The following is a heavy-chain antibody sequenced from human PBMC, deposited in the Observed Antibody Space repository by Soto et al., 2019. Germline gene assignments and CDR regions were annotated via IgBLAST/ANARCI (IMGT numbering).Heavy chain of an antibody. D-gene: IGHD2-21*01. CDR1: GGRFTSYI. CDR2: SIPIQGTA. Sequence: QVQLVQSGAEVKKPGSSVKVSCEASGGRFTSYIFTWVRQAPVQGLEWMGRSIPIQGTADYALKFQDRVTMTADKSTHTVHMEMRSLRPDDTAVYYCAKSVVFVDHGYMDVWGKGTTVTVSS. J-gene: IGHJ6*03. V-gene: IGHV1-69*08. CDR3: AKSVVFVDHGYMDV.